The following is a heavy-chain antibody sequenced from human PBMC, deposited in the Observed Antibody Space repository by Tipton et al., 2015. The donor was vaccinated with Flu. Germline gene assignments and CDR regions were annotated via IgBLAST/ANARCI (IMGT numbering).Heavy chain of an antibody. Sequence: QLVQSGGGVVQPGRSLRLSCVASGFTFNRFGMHWVRQAPGKGLEWVGVISYDGSSKHYVDSVKGRFTISRDNSENMLYLQMNSLRADDTAVYYCAKSGGFDSWNQGALVIVSS. CDR2: ISYDGSSK. D-gene: IGHD1-26*01. CDR1: GFTFNRFG. V-gene: IGHV3-30*18. J-gene: IGHJ4*02. CDR3: AKSGGFDS.